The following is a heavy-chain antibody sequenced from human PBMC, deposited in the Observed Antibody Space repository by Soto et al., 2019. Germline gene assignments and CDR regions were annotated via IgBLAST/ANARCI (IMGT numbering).Heavy chain of an antibody. V-gene: IGHV3-30-3*01. CDR2: ISFDGSYK. CDR1: GFTFSSHS. Sequence: QVQLVESGGGVAQPGRSLRLSCAASGFTFSSHSMHWVRQAPGKGLEWVAVISFDGSYKYYADSVKGRFTISRDNSKNTLYLQMNSLRAEDTAVYYCARGASITGAGTSFDYWGQGTLVTVSS. D-gene: IGHD6-19*01. J-gene: IGHJ4*02. CDR3: ARGASITGAGTSFDY.